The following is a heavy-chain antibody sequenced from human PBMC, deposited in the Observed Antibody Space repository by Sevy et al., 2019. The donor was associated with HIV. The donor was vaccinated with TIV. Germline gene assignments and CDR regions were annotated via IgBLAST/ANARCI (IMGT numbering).Heavy chain of an antibody. CDR3: AREGAYCSGGSCLDFYYYGMDV. CDR1: GFTFSSYA. Sequence: GGSLRLSCAASGFTFSSYAMHWVRQAPGKGLEWVAVISYDGSNKYYADSVKGRFTISRDNSKNTLYLQMNSLRAEDTDVYYGAREGAYCSGGSCLDFYYYGMDVWGQGTTVTVSS. J-gene: IGHJ6*02. V-gene: IGHV3-30-3*01. CDR2: ISYDGSNK. D-gene: IGHD2-15*01.